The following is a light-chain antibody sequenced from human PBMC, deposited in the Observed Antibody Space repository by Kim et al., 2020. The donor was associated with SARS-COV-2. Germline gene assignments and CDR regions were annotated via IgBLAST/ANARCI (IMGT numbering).Light chain of an antibody. V-gene: IGLV1-47*01. CDR2: STD. J-gene: IGLJ3*02. CDR3: AAWDDSLSGRV. CDR1: GSNIGRHS. Sequence: QSVLTQPPSASGTPGQRVTISCSGSGSNIGRHSVFWYQQLPGTAPKSLIHSTDQRHSGVPDRFSGSGSGTSVYLAISGLRSEDEGDYYCAAWDDSLSGRVFGGGTQLTVL.